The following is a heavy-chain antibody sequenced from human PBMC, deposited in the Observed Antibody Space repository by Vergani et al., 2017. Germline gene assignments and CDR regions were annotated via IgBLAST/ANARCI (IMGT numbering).Heavy chain of an antibody. CDR3: ARGGVGAYCGGDCYSNWFDP. V-gene: IGHV1-18*01. CDR1: GYTFTSYG. Sequence: QVQLVQSGAEVKKPGASVKVSCKASGYTFTSYGISWVRQAPGQGLEWMGWISAYNGNTNYAQKLQGRVTMTTDTSTITAYMELRSLRSDDTAVYYCARGGVGAYCGGDCYSNWFDPWGQGTLVTVSS. D-gene: IGHD2-21*02. J-gene: IGHJ5*02. CDR2: ISAYNGNT.